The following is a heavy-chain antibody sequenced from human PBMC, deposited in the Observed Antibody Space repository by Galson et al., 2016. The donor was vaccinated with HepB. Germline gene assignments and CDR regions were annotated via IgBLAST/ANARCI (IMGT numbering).Heavy chain of an antibody. CDR3: ARLWTVRGVLIDY. V-gene: IGHV5-51*01. D-gene: IGHD3-10*01. CDR1: GYTFTSYW. Sequence: QSGAEVKKPGESLKISCEGSGYTFTSYWIAWLRQVPGKGLEWMGIVNCGGSETTYSPSFQGQVTISADKSIYTAYLQWSSLKASDTAMYYCARLWTVRGVLIDYWGQGTLVTVSS. J-gene: IGHJ4*02. CDR2: VNCGGSET.